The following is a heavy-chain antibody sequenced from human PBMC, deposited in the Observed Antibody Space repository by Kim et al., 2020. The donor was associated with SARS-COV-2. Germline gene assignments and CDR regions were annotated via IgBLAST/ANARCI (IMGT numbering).Heavy chain of an antibody. D-gene: IGHD3-10*01. CDR2: INHSGST. Sequence: SETLSLTCAVYGGSFSGYYWSWIRQPPGKGLEWIGEINHSGSTNYNPSLKSRVTISVDTSKNQFSLKLSSVTAADTAVYYCARGRITMVRGVIFRWFDP. V-gene: IGHV4-34*01. CDR1: GGSFSGYY. J-gene: IGHJ5*02. CDR3: ARGRITMVRGVIFRWFDP.